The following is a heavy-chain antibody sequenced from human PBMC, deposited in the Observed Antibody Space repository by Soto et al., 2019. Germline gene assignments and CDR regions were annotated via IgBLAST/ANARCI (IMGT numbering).Heavy chain of an antibody. V-gene: IGHV4-39*01. CDR3: ARHTYYYDSSGYYYFDY. D-gene: IGHD3-22*01. CDR1: GGSISSSSYY. CDR2: IYYSGST. J-gene: IGHJ4*02. Sequence: PSETLSLTCTVSGGSISSSSYYWCGIRQPPGKGLEWIGSIYYSGSTYYNPSLKSRVTISVDTSKNQFSLKLSSVTAADTAVYYCARHTYYYDSSGYYYFDYWGQGTLVTVSS.